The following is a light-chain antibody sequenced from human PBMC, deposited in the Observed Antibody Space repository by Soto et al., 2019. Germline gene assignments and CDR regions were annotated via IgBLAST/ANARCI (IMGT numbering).Light chain of an antibody. CDR1: QRISSW. CDR2: KAS. J-gene: IGKJ3*01. CDR3: QQYDSYPYT. Sequence: DIQMTQSPSTLSASVGDRVTITCRASQRISSWLAWYQQKPGKAPKFLIYKASRLESGVPSRFSGSGSGTEFTLTISSLQPDDFATYYCQQYDSYPYTFGPGTKVDIK. V-gene: IGKV1-5*03.